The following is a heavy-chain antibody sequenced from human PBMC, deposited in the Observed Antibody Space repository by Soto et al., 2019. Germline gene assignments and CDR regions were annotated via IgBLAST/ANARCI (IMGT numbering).Heavy chain of an antibody. CDR2: IDLGGSP. J-gene: IGHJ6*02. CDR3: AKGQLVPRGYGMDV. CDR1: GDSGSSDY. D-gene: IGHD6-19*01. Sequence: QVQLQESGPRLMKPSETLSLTCTVSGDSGSSDYWGWIRRPPGKRLEYIGFIDLGGSPNYNPSLESGVTIAADTSKNQLSLRLTSLTASDTAVQYCAKGQLVPRGYGMDVWGRGTTVTVS. V-gene: IGHV4-59*02.